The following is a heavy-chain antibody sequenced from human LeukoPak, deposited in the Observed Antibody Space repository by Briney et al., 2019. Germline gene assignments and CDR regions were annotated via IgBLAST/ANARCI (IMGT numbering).Heavy chain of an antibody. CDR2: INHSGST. CDR1: GGSFSGYY. D-gene: IGHD5-24*01. CDR3: ARGDGRDGYKGRLDY. J-gene: IGHJ4*02. V-gene: IGHV4-34*01. Sequence: SETLSPTCAVYGGSFSGYYWSWIRQPPGKGLEWIGEINHSGSTNYNPSLKSRVTISVDTSKNQFSLKLSSVTAADTAVYYCARGDGRDGYKGRLDYWGQGTLVTVSS.